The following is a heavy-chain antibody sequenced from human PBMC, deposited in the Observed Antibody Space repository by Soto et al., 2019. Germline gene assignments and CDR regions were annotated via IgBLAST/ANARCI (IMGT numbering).Heavy chain of an antibody. Sequence: EASVKVSCKASGGTFSSYAISWVRQAPGQGLEWMGGIIPIFGTANYAQKFQGRVTITSDESTSTAYMELSSLRSEDTAVYYCARGLYGSGSYWGYYYYGMDVWGQGTTVTVSS. CDR3: ARGLYGSGSYWGYYYYGMDV. CDR1: GGTFSSYA. V-gene: IGHV1-69*13. CDR2: IIPIFGTA. D-gene: IGHD3-10*01. J-gene: IGHJ6*02.